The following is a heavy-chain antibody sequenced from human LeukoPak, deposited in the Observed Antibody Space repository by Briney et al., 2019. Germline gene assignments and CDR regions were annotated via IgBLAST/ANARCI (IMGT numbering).Heavy chain of an antibody. V-gene: IGHV3-53*01. CDR2: IYSGGST. D-gene: IGHD2-21*01. J-gene: IGHJ5*02. CDR3: VRNSGELGA. CDR1: GLTVSNNY. Sequence: GGSLRLSCAAAGLTVSNNYMSWVRRAAGKGLEWVALIYSGGSTYYADSVKGRFTISRDNSKNTLHLQMNSLRAEDTAVYYCVRNSGELGAWGQGTLVTVSS.